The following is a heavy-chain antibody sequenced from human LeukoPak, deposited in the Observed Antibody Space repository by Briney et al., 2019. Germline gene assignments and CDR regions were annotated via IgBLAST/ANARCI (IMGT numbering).Heavy chain of an antibody. Sequence: GGSLRLSCAASGFTFSIYWMHWVRHGPGKGLVWVSHINSDGSSTTYADSVKGRFTISRDNAKNTLYLEMNSLRVEDTAVYYCARDRGYSPDVWGQGTTVTVSS. CDR2: INSDGSST. CDR3: ARDRGYSPDV. D-gene: IGHD5-18*01. V-gene: IGHV3-74*01. CDR1: GFTFSIYW. J-gene: IGHJ6*02.